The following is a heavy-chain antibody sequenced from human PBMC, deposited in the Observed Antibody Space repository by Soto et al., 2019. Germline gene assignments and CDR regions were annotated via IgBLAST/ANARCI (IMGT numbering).Heavy chain of an antibody. CDR3: AKDLGSGWSVDY. D-gene: IGHD6-19*01. CDR2: ISYDGSNK. J-gene: IGHJ4*02. Sequence: GGSLRLSCAASGFTFSSYGMHWVRQAPGKGLEWVAVISYDGSNKYYADSVKGRFTISRDNSKNTLYLQMNSLRAEDTAVYYCAKDLGSGWSVDYWGQGTLVTVSS. V-gene: IGHV3-30*18. CDR1: GFTFSSYG.